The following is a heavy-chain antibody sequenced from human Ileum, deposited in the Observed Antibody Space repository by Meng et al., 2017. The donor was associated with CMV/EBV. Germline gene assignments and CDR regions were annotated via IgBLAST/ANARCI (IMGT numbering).Heavy chain of an antibody. Sequence: CSVYGGSFSGFYWSWVRQPPGKGLEWIGEIDHRGATNRNLSLKSRVSFSVETSKNHFSLKLSSVTAADTAVYYCARGGTWPTKFDYWDQGALVTVSS. CDR1: GGSFSGFY. D-gene: IGHD2-2*01. CDR3: ARGGTWPTKFDY. V-gene: IGHV4-34*01. J-gene: IGHJ4*02. CDR2: IDHRGAT.